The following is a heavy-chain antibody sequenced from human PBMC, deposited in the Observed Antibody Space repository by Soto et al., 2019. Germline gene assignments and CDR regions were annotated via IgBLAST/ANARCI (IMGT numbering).Heavy chain of an antibody. V-gene: IGHV4-59*01. Sequence: PSETLSLTCTVSGGSISSYYWSWIRQPPGKGLEWIGYIYYSGSTNYNPSLKSRVTISVDTSKNQFSLKLSSVTAADTAVYYCARYISYNWNDENLSTWFDPWGQGTRVTVSS. J-gene: IGHJ5*02. CDR2: IYYSGST. CDR3: ARYISYNWNDENLSTWFDP. D-gene: IGHD1-1*01. CDR1: GGSISSYY.